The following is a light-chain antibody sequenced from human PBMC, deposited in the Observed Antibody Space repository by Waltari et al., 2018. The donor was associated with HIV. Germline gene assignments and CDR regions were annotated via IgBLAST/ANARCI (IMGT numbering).Light chain of an antibody. J-gene: IGKJ1*01. CDR3: QQYHTSWT. Sequence: VLTQSPDSLAVSLGERATINCKSSQSVLYNSDNKNYLAWYQQKPGQPPNLLISWASTRESGVPDRFSGSGSGTDFTLTISSLQAEDVAIYYCQQYHTSWTFGQWTKVEIK. CDR2: WAS. CDR1: QSVLYNSDNKNY. V-gene: IGKV4-1*01.